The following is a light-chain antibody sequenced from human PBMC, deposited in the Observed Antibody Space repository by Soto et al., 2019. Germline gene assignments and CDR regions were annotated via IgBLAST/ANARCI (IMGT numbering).Light chain of an antibody. CDR2: ETD. V-gene: IGLV2-23*01. Sequence: QSVLTQPSSVTGSPGQSITICRTGTRSDVGSFNLVSWYQQHPGKAPKLMIYETDKRPSGVSNRFSGSKSGNTASLTISGLQAEDEADYYCCSSAGSSTYVFGAGTKVTVL. CDR3: CSSAGSSTYV. J-gene: IGLJ1*01. CDR1: RSDVGSFNL.